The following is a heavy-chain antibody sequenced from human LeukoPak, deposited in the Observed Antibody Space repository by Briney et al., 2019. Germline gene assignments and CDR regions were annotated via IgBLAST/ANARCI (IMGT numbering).Heavy chain of an antibody. V-gene: IGHV4-31*03. D-gene: IGHD2/OR15-2a*01. CDR3: ARAALSSVWFDP. Sequence: SETLSLTCTVSGGSISSGGYYWSWIRQHPGKGLEWIGYIYYSGSTYYNPSLKSRVTISVDTSKNQFSLKLSSVTAADTAVYYCARAALSSVWFDPWGQGTLVTVSS. CDR1: GGSISSGGYY. CDR2: IYYSGST. J-gene: IGHJ5*02.